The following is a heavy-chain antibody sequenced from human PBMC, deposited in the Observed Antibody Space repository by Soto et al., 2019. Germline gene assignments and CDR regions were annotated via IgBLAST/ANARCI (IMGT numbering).Heavy chain of an antibody. CDR1: GFTFSSYA. J-gene: IGHJ5*02. CDR3: AKDLSGSYYSGWFDP. D-gene: IGHD1-26*01. V-gene: IGHV3-23*01. Sequence: GGSLRLSCAASGFTFSSYAMSWVRQAPGKGLEWVSAISGSGGSTYYADSVKGRFTISRDNSKNTLYLQMNSLRAEDTAVYYCAKDLSGSYYSGWFDPWGQGTLVTVSS. CDR2: ISGSGGST.